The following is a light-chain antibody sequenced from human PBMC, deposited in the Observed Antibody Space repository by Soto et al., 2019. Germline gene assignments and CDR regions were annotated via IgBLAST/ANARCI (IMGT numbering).Light chain of an antibody. CDR2: GAS. Sequence: EIVLTQSPATLSMAPGERATLSCRASQSVSSNLAWYQQKRGQAPRLLIYGASTRATGIPARFSGTGSGTEFILTISSLQSEDFVVYYCQQYNSWPRTFGQGTKVDIK. CDR1: QSVSSN. V-gene: IGKV3-15*01. J-gene: IGKJ1*01. CDR3: QQYNSWPRT.